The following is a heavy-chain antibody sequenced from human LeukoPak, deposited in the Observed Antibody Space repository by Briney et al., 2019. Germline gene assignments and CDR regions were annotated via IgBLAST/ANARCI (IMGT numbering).Heavy chain of an antibody. CDR1: GFTFSNYW. CDR3: ARGTYAFDI. D-gene: IGHD2-2*01. V-gene: IGHV3-7*04. J-gene: IGHJ3*02. Sequence: GGSPRLSCAASGFTFSNYWMSWVRQAPGKGLEWVANIKLDGSEKYYVDSVKGRFSISRDNAKNSLYLQMNSLRAEDTAVYYCARGTYAFDIWGQGTMVTVSS. CDR2: IKLDGSEK.